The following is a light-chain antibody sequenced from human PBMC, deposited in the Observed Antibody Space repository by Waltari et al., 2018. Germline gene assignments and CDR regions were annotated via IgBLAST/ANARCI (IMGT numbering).Light chain of an antibody. Sequence: QSALTQPPSASGTPGQGVTISCSGRNSTIGRTSVARYQQVSGAAPKLLILKNDQRPSGVPDRFSGNRSGASASLAISGLRSEDEADYYCAVWDDDVNSWVFGGGTKLTVL. CDR2: KND. CDR3: AVWDDDVNSWV. CDR1: NSTIGRTS. J-gene: IGLJ3*02. V-gene: IGLV1-47*01.